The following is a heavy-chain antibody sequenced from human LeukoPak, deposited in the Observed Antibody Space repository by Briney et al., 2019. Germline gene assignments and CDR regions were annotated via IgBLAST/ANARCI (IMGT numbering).Heavy chain of an antibody. CDR1: GGTFSSYA. Sequence: SVKVSCKASGGTFSSYAISWVRQAPGQGLEWMGRIIPILGIANYAQKFQGRVTITADKSTSTAYMELSSLRSEDTAVYYCARDRDYYDSSGYYLGDAFDIWGQGTMVAVSS. D-gene: IGHD3-22*01. CDR3: ARDRDYYDSSGYYLGDAFDI. J-gene: IGHJ3*02. V-gene: IGHV1-69*04. CDR2: IIPILGIA.